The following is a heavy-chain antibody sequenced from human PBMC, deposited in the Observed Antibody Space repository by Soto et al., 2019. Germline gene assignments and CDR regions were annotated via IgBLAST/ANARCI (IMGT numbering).Heavy chain of an antibody. Sequence: QVQLQESGPGLVKPSQTLSLTCTVSGGSISSGGYYWSWIRQHPGKGLEWIGYSYYSGSTYYNPSLKSRVTISVDTSKNQFSLKLSSVTAADTAVYYCARGGANFDWLLCSWFDPWGQGTLVTVSS. CDR1: GGSISSGGYY. D-gene: IGHD3-9*01. CDR2: SYYSGST. CDR3: ARGGANFDWLLCSWFDP. V-gene: IGHV4-31*03. J-gene: IGHJ5*02.